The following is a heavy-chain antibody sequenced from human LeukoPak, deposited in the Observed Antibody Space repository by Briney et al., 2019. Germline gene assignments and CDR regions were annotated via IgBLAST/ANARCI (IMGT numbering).Heavy chain of an antibody. CDR1: GYSISSGYY. CDR3: ASGKAYCSSTSCYLDAFDI. V-gene: IGHV4-38-2*02. J-gene: IGHJ3*02. D-gene: IGHD2-2*01. Sequence: SETLSLTCTVSGYSISSGYYWGWIRQPPGKGLEWIGTIYHSGSTYYNPSLKSRVTISVDTSKNQFSLKLSSVTAADTAVYYCASGKAYCSSTSCYLDAFDIWGQGTMVTVSS. CDR2: IYHSGST.